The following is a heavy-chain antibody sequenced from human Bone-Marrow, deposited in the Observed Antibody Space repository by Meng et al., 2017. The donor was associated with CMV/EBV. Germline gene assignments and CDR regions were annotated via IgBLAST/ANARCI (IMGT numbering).Heavy chain of an antibody. D-gene: IGHD3-3*01. CDR1: GYTFTGYY. CDR3: ARDPIFGVVPANWFDP. Sequence: ASVKVSCKASGYTFTGYYMHRVRQAPGQGLEWMGWINPNSGGTNYAQKFQGRVTMTRDTSISTAYMELSRLRSDDTAVYYCARDPIFGVVPANWFDPWGQGTLVTVSS. V-gene: IGHV1-2*02. CDR2: INPNSGGT. J-gene: IGHJ5*02.